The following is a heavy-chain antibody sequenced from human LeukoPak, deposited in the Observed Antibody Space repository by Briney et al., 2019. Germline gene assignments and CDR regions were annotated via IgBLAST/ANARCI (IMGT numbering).Heavy chain of an antibody. Sequence: GGSLRLSCEGSGFTFSNYWMGWVRQAPGKGLQWVANIKTDGSEKYYVDSVMGRFTISRDNAKNSLYLQMNSLRAEDTAVYYCAREWEYYDFWSGYYRGQNYYMDVWGKGTTVTVSS. CDR1: GFTFSNYW. CDR2: IKTDGSEK. D-gene: IGHD3-3*01. V-gene: IGHV3-7*01. J-gene: IGHJ6*03. CDR3: AREWEYYDFWSGYYRGQNYYMDV.